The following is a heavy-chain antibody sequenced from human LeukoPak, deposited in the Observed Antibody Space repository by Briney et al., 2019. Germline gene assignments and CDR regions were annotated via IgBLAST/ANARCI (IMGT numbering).Heavy chain of an antibody. CDR1: GFTFSSYA. J-gene: IGHJ4*02. V-gene: IGHV3-23*01. D-gene: IGHD1-26*01. CDR3: AKRTPYSGSSQSFDC. CDR2: ITGSGDTT. Sequence: GGSLRLSCVASGFTFSSYAMHWVRQAPGKGLEWVSAITGSGDTTYYADSVKGRFTISRDNSKNTLYLQMNSLSAEDTAVYYCAKRTPYSGSSQSFDCWGQGTLVTVSS.